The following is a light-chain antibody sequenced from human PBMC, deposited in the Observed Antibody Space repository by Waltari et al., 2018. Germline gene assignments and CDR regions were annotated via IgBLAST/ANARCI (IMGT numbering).Light chain of an antibody. CDR3: QQYNSYSYT. Sequence: DIPLTQSPSTLSPSVGDSVTITCRASQNISSWLAWYQQKPGQASNLLIYKASTLKSGVPSRFSGSGSGTEFTLTISSLQPDDFATYYCQQYNSYSYTFGQGTKLEIK. J-gene: IGKJ2*01. V-gene: IGKV1-5*03. CDR1: QNISSW. CDR2: KAS.